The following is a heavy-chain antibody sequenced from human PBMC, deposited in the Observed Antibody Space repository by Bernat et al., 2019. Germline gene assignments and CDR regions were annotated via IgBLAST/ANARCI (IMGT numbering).Heavy chain of an antibody. V-gene: IGHV1-8*01. CDR2: MNPNSGNT. CDR3: ARVGGDFWSSCPKFDY. CDR1: GYTFTSYD. Sequence: QVQLVQSGAEVKKPGASVKVSCKASGYTFTSYDINCVRQATVQGLEWMGWMNPNSGNTGYAQKYQGRVTMTRKTSISTAYMELSSLRSEDTAVYYCARVGGDFWSSCPKFDYWGQGTLVTVSS. D-gene: IGHD3-3*01. J-gene: IGHJ4*02.